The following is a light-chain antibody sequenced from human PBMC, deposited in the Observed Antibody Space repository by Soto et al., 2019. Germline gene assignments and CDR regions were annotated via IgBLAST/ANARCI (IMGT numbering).Light chain of an antibody. J-gene: IGKJ5*01. V-gene: IGKV3-15*01. Sequence: EIEMTQSPATLCVSPGERATLSCTVSQSVRTKLAWYQQKAGQAPRLLIYGASTRATGIPDRFGGSGSGTEFTLTISSLQSEDFAVYYCQQYNSWPPITFGQGTRLEI. CDR2: GAS. CDR3: QQYNSWPPIT. CDR1: QSVRTK.